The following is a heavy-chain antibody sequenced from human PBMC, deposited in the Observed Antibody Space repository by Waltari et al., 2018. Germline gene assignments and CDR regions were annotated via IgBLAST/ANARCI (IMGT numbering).Heavy chain of an antibody. Sequence: QVQLVQSGAEVKKPGSSVKVSCKASRGTFSSYAFSCVRQAPGKGLEWMGGIIPIFGTANYAQKFQGRVTITADKSTSTAYMELSSLRSEDTAVYYCARDLVGVSGSYLNWGQGTLVTVSS. V-gene: IGHV1-69*14. D-gene: IGHD1-26*01. CDR2: IIPIFGTA. CDR3: ARDLVGVSGSYLN. CDR1: RGTFSSYA. J-gene: IGHJ4*02.